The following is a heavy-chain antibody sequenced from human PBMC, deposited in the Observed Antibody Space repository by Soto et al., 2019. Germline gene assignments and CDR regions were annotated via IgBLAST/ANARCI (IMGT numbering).Heavy chain of an antibody. CDR1: GFSFSSYS. Sequence: EVQLVESGGGLVKPGGSLRLSCAASGFSFSSYSMNWVRRAPGKGLEWVSSISSSSSYIYYADSVKGRFTISRDNAKNSLYLQMNSLRAEDTAVYYCARNHCSSTSCYSPWGQGTLVTVSS. CDR3: ARNHCSSTSCYSP. CDR2: ISSSSSYI. J-gene: IGHJ4*02. D-gene: IGHD2-2*01. V-gene: IGHV3-21*01.